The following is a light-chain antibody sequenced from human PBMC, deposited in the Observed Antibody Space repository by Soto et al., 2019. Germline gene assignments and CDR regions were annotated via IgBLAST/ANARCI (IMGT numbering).Light chain of an antibody. V-gene: IGKV3-11*01. CDR1: QCVSRH. CDR3: QQRNNWPPVT. CDR2: DAS. Sequence: EIVLTQSPATLSLSPGKRATLSCRASQCVSRHLAWYQQKPGQAPRLLISDASNRATGIPARFSGSGSGTDFTLTISSLEPEDFAVYYCQQRNNWPPVTFGGGTKVDIK. J-gene: IGKJ4*01.